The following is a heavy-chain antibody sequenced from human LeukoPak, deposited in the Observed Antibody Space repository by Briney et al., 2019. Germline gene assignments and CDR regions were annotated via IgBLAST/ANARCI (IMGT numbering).Heavy chain of an antibody. Sequence: ASVKVSCKATSYISWVRQAPGQGLEWMGWIGSYAGDTYYAQKFQGRVTVTTDMSTTTVYMNLRSLRSEDTAVYFCAREQRGGLSGNLGGLFASYYTYYYMDVWGRGTTVTVSS. D-gene: IGHD1-26*01. J-gene: IGHJ6*03. V-gene: IGHV1-18*01. CDR2: IGSYAGDT. CDR1: TSY. CDR3: AREQRGGLSGNLGGLFASYYTYYYMDV.